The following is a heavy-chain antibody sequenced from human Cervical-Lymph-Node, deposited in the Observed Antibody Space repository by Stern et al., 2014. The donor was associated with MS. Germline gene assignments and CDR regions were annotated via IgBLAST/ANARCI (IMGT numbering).Heavy chain of an antibody. CDR2: INTRDGDN. CDR1: GYTFTTYF. CDR3: ARQRTTGHMDFDY. J-gene: IGHJ4*02. V-gene: IGHV1-46*01. Sequence: QVQLVQSGAEVKKPGASVNVSCKASGYTFTTYFVHWVRQAPGQGLEWMGIINTRDGDNYYIRSFQGRVTMTRDTSANTVYLRLSNLKSEDTAVYYCARQRTTGHMDFDYWGQGTLVTVSS. D-gene: IGHD1-1*01.